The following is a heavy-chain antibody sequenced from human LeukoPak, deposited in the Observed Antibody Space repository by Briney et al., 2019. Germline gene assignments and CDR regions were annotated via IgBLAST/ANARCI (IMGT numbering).Heavy chain of an antibody. CDR2: IYPGDSDT. J-gene: IGHJ6*02. V-gene: IGHV5-51*01. D-gene: IGHD6-13*01. CDR1: GYSFTSYW. Sequence: GESLKISCKGSGYSFTSYWIGWVRQMPGKGLEWMGIIYPGDSDTRYSPSLQGQVTISADKSISTAYLQWSGLKASDTAMYYCAREQLVSGMDYYYGMDVWGQGTTVTVSS. CDR3: AREQLVSGMDYYYGMDV.